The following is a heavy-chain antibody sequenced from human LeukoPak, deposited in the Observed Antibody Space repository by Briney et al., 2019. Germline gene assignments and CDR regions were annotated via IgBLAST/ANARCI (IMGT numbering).Heavy chain of an antibody. CDR3: ARHGYGYYFDY. J-gene: IGHJ4*02. V-gene: IGHV5-51*01. Sequence: GESLKISCKGSGYSFTNSWIGWVRQMPGKGLDWMGIIYPGDSDTRYSPSFQGQVTISTDNSITTAYLQWSSLKASDTAMYYCARHGYGYYFDYWGQGTLVTVSS. CDR1: GYSFTNSW. CDR2: IYPGDSDT. D-gene: IGHD5-12*01.